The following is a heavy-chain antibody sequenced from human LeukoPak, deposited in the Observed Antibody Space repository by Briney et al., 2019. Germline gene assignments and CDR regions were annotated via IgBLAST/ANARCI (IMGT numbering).Heavy chain of an antibody. V-gene: IGHV4-34*01. D-gene: IGHD5-24*01. CDR3: ARERDGYYYASAQFQH. Sequence: PSETLSLTCAVYGGSFSGYYWSWIRQPPGKGLEWIGEINHSGSTNYNPSLKSRVTISVDTSKNQFSLKLSSVTAADTAVYYCARERDGYYYASAQFQHWGQGTLVTVSS. CDR1: GGSFSGYY. J-gene: IGHJ1*01. CDR2: INHSGST.